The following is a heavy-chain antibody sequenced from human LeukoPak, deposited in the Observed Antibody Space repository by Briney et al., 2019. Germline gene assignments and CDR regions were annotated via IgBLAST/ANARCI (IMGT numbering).Heavy chain of an antibody. J-gene: IGHJ3*01. CDR2: ISGDGDKV. V-gene: IGHV3-23*01. CDR3: AKDLALAGTGGGFDV. D-gene: IGHD6-19*01. CDR1: GFKFTTYA. Sequence: GGSLRLSCAASGFKFTTYAINWVRQAPGKGLEWFSGISGDGDKVFYADSVNGRFIISRDNSMNTVSLQPSSLRAEDTALYYSAKDLALAGTGGGFDVWGQGTRVAVSS.